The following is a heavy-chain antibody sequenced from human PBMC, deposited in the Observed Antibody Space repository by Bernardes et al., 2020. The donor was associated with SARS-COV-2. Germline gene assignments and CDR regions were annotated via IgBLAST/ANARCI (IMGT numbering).Heavy chain of an antibody. CDR2: IYYSGST. V-gene: IGHV4-59*01. Sequence: SETLSLTCTVSGGSISSYYWSWIRQPPGKGLEWIGYIYYSGSTNYNPSLKSRVTISVDTSKNQFSLKLSSVTAADTAVYYCARSQLSSTSGPFDPWGQGTLVTVSS. CDR3: ARSQLSSTSGPFDP. CDR1: GGSISSYY. J-gene: IGHJ5*02. D-gene: IGHD2-2*01.